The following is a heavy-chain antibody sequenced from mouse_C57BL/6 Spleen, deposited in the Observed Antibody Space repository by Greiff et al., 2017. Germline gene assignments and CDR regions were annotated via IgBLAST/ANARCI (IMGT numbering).Heavy chain of an antibody. D-gene: IGHD3-1*01. Sequence: QVQLQQSGAELVRPGTSVKVSCKASGYAFTNYLIEWVKQRPGQGLEWIGAINPGGGGTNYNAKFKGKATLTADKSSSTAYMQLSSLTSEDSAVYFCARSGGTRYFDYWGQGTTLTVSS. CDR3: ARSGGTRYFDY. J-gene: IGHJ2*01. CDR1: GYAFTNYL. V-gene: IGHV1-54*01. CDR2: INPGGGGT.